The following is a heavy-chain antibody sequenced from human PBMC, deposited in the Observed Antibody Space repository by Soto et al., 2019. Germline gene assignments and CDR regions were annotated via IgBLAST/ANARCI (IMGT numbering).Heavy chain of an antibody. D-gene: IGHD1-1*01. Sequence: QVQLVQSGAEVKKPGSSVTVSCKASGGTFSSYTVTWVRQAPGQGLEWMGRIIPVLDITNYAQKFQGRLTITADKSTSTSYMEPSSLRSEDTAVYYCARGERGDFDYWGQGSLVTVSS. CDR3: ARGERGDFDY. J-gene: IGHJ4*02. CDR1: GGTFSSYT. V-gene: IGHV1-69*02. CDR2: IIPVLDIT.